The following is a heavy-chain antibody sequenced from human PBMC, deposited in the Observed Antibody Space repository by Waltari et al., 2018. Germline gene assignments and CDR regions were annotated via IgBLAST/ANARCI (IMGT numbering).Heavy chain of an antibody. D-gene: IGHD3-9*01. V-gene: IGHV3-30*04. J-gene: IGHJ4*02. CDR1: RFASSPYG. CDR3: AREERTSSFYYLDL. Sequence: QGQLVESGGGVVQPGRYLTRSCVASRFASSPYGLHWVRQAPGRRLEWVALIIYDGEDKYSADSVKGRFSISRDNSKKTVYLQLGNLGPEDTAVYFCAREERTSSFYYLDLWGQGTLVTVSS. CDR2: IIYDGEDK.